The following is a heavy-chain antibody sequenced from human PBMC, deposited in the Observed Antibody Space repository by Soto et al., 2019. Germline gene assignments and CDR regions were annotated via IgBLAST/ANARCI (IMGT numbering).Heavy chain of an antibody. V-gene: IGHV4-30-4*01. Sequence: TSETLSLTCTVSGGSISSGDYYWSWIRQPPGKGLEWIGYIYYSGSTYYNPSLKSRVTISVDTSKNQFSLKLSSVTAADTAVYYCARDSITIFGVVKDYYYYGMDVWGQGTTVTVSS. D-gene: IGHD3-3*01. CDR2: IYYSGST. CDR1: GGSISSGDYY. J-gene: IGHJ6*02. CDR3: ARDSITIFGVVKDYYYYGMDV.